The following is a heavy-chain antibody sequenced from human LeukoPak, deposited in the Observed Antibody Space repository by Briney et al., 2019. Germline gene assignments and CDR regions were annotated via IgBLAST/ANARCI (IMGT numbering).Heavy chain of an antibody. CDR2: ISAYNGNT. J-gene: IGHJ4*02. D-gene: IGHD4-17*01. CDR3: ARLPLGDDYGDLDYFDY. Sequence: GASVKVSCKASGYTFTSYGISWVRQAPAQGLEWMGWISAYNGNTNYAQKLQGRVTMTTDTSTSTAYMELRSLRSDDTAVYYCARLPLGDDYGDLDYFDYWGQGTLVTVSS. CDR1: GYTFTSYG. V-gene: IGHV1-18*04.